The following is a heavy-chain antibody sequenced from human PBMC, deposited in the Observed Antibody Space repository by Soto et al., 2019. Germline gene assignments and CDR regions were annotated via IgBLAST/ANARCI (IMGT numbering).Heavy chain of an antibody. CDR3: ASKALQLDKYYFDY. CDR2: IYHSGST. Sequence: QVQLQESGPGLVKPSGTLSLTCAVSGGSISSSNWWSWVRQPPGKGLECIGEIYHSGSTNYNPSLKSRVTRSVDKSKNQFSLKLSSVTAADTAVYYCASKALQLDKYYFDYWGQGTLVTVSS. CDR1: GGSISSSNW. V-gene: IGHV4-4*02. D-gene: IGHD1-1*01. J-gene: IGHJ4*02.